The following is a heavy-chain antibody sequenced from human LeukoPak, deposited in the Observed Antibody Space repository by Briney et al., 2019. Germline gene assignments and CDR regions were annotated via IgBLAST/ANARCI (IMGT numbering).Heavy chain of an antibody. J-gene: IGHJ4*02. V-gene: IGHV4-59*08. CDR2: IYYSGST. D-gene: IGHD4-17*01. CDR3: ASTSLTTRGRYYFDY. Sequence: PSETLSLTCAVSGGSISSYYWSWIRQPPGKGLEWIGYIYYSGSTNYNPSLKSRVTISVDTSKNQFSLKLSSVTAADTAIYYCASTSLTTRGRYYFDYWGQGTLVTVSS. CDR1: GGSISSYY.